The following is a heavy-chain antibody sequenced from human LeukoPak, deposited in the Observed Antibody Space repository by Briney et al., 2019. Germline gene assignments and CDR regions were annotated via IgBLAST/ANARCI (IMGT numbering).Heavy chain of an antibody. V-gene: IGHV3-74*01. CDR2: INTDGSST. CDR1: GFTFSSYW. J-gene: IGHJ4*02. D-gene: IGHD3-10*02. CDR3: ARDYEGMVGYDY. Sequence: GGSLRLSCAASGFTFSSYWMHWVRQAPGKGLVWVSRINTDGSSTSYADSVKGRFTISRDNAKNTLYLQMNSLRAEDTAVYYCARDYEGMVGYDYWGQGTLVTVSS.